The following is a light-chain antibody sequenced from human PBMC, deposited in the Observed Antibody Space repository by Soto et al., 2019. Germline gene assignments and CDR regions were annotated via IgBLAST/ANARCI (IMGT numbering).Light chain of an antibody. CDR1: SSDVGGYNY. J-gene: IGLJ1*01. Sequence: QSALTQPASVSGSPGQSITISCTGTSSDVGGYNYVSWYQQHPGKAPKLMIYEVSNRPSGVSYRFSGSKSGNTASLTISGLQTEDEADYSCSSYTTTNTYVFGTGTKLTVL. CDR2: EVS. CDR3: SSYTTTNTYV. V-gene: IGLV2-14*01.